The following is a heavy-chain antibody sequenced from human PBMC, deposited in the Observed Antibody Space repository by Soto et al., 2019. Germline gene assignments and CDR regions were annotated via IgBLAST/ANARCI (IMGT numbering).Heavy chain of an antibody. Sequence: SGPTLVNATQTLTVTCSFFGFSRSTSGAGVGWIRQSPGKALEWLALIYCGGDEHYRRSLKSRLSIIKDTSKNHVVLIMTDMEPVATATYYGARGLANLPVFALDIWGQGTMVTVSS. CDR3: ARGLANLPVFALDI. CDR2: IYCGGDE. D-gene: IGHD3-3*02. CDR1: GFSRSTSGAG. V-gene: IGHV2-5*02. J-gene: IGHJ3*02.